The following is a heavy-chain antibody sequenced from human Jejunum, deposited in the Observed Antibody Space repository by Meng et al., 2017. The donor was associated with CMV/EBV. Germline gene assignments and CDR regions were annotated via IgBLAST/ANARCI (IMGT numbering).Heavy chain of an antibody. CDR2: ISYSGST. Sequence: SGGSISSGDYYWSWLRQAPGKGLEWIGYISYSGSTYYNPSLKTRITISIDTSKAQFSLKMSSVTAADTAVYYCASYYYDASGHNWFDAWGRGILVTVSS. D-gene: IGHD3-22*01. CDR3: ASYYYDASGHNWFDA. V-gene: IGHV4-30-4*08. J-gene: IGHJ5*02. CDR1: GGSISSGDYY.